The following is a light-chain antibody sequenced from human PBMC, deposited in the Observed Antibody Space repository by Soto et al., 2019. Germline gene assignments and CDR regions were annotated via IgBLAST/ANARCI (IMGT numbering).Light chain of an antibody. V-gene: IGLV1-40*01. CDR2: GNS. CDR1: SSNIGAGYD. J-gene: IGLJ2*01. CDR3: QYYDSSLSGVV. Sequence: QSVLTQPPSVSGAPGQRVTISCTGSSSNIGAGYDVHWYQQLPGTAPKLLIYGNSNRPSGVPDRFSGSKSGTSASLAITGQQADDEADYYCQYYDSSLSGVVFGGGTKLTVL.